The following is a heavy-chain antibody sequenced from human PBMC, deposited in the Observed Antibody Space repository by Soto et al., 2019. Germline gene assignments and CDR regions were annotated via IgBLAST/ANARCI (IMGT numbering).Heavy chain of an antibody. CDR3: AKDLYSSSWYYDY. CDR1: GFTFSSYG. Sequence: QSXGSLRLSCAASGFTFSSYGMHWVRQAPGKGLEWVAVISYDGSNKYYADSVKGRFTISRDNSKNTLYLQMNSLRAEDTAVYYCAKDLYSSSWYYDYWGQGTLVTVSS. J-gene: IGHJ4*02. CDR2: ISYDGSNK. V-gene: IGHV3-30*18. D-gene: IGHD6-13*01.